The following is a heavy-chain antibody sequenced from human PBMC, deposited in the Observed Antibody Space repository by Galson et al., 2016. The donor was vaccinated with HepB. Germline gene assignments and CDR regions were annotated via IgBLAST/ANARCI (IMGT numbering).Heavy chain of an antibody. V-gene: IGHV3-23*01. J-gene: IGHJ2*01. CDR1: GFTFSSYV. CDR2: ISGSGGST. CDR3: AKDYSNYFWYFDF. D-gene: IGHD4-11*01. Sequence: SLRLSCAAFGFTFSSYVMSWVRQAPGKGLEWVSVISGSGGSTYYADSVKGRFTISRDNSKNTMYLQMNSLRAEDTAVYYCAKDYSNYFWYFDFWGRGTLVTVSS.